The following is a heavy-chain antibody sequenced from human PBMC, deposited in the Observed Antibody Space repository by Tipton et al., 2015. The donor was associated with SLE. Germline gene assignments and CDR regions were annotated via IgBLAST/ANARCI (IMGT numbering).Heavy chain of an antibody. Sequence: LRLSCTVSGASISSYYWSWIRQPPGKGLEWIGYVHDSGRTNYNPSLKSRIAIFVDTSKNEFSLELTSVTATDTAVYYCARGTVCSSTSCYANWFDPWGQGTLVTVSS. CDR1: GASISSYY. D-gene: IGHD2-2*01. CDR3: ARGTVCSSTSCYANWFDP. J-gene: IGHJ5*02. CDR2: VHDSGRT. V-gene: IGHV4-59*08.